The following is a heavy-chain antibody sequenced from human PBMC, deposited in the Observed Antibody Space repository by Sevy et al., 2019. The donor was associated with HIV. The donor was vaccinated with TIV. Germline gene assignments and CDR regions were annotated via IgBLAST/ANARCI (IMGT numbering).Heavy chain of an antibody. Sequence: GGSLRLSCAASGFTFSSYAMHWVRQAPGKGLEWVAVISYDGSNKYYADSVKGRFTISRDNSKNTLYLQMNSLRAEDTAVYYCARDSEDWYFDLWGRSTLVTVSS. J-gene: IGHJ2*01. CDR2: ISYDGSNK. CDR1: GFTFSSYA. D-gene: IGHD3-10*01. V-gene: IGHV3-30*04. CDR3: ARDSEDWYFDL.